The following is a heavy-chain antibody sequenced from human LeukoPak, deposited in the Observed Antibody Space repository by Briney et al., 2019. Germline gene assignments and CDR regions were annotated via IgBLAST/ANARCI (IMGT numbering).Heavy chain of an antibody. J-gene: IGHJ4*02. D-gene: IGHD3-10*01. CDR3: AYGSGSY. CDR2: ISGSGGST. CDR1: GFSFGSYG. V-gene: IGHV3-23*01. Sequence: GGSLRLSCSTSGFSFGSYGMSWVRQAPGKGLEWVSAISGSGGSTYYADSVKGRFTISRDNSKNTLYLQMNSLRAEDTAVYYCAYGSGSYWGQGTLVTVSS.